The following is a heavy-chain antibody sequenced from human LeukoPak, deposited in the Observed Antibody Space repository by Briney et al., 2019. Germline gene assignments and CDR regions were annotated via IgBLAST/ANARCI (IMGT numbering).Heavy chain of an antibody. CDR2: ISSSSSYI. Sequence: PGGSLRLSCAASGFTFSSYSMNWVRQAPGKGLEWVASISSSSSYIYYADSVKGRFTISRDNAKNSLYLQMNSLRPEDTAVYYCAPLANGGYPIDYWGQGTLVTVSS. CDR3: APLANGGYPIDY. V-gene: IGHV3-21*01. J-gene: IGHJ4*02. CDR1: GFTFSSYS. D-gene: IGHD3-16*02.